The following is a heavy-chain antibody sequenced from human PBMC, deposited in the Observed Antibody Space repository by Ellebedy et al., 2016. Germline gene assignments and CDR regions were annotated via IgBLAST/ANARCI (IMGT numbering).Heavy chain of an antibody. CDR2: IYYSGST. Sequence: SETLSLTCTVSGGSISSSSYYWGWIRQPPGKGLEWIGTIYYSGSTYYNPSLQSRVTISVDTSKNQFSLKLSSVTAAETAVYYCARQSTVTRPNFDYWGQGTLVSVSS. V-gene: IGHV4-39*01. CDR3: ARQSTVTRPNFDY. CDR1: GGSISSSSYY. J-gene: IGHJ4*02. D-gene: IGHD4-11*01.